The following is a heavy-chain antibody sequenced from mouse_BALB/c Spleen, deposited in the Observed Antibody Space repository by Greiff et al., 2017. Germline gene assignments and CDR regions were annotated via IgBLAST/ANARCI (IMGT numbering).Heavy chain of an antibody. CDR1: GFSLSTYGIG. J-gene: IGHJ4*01. D-gene: IGHD1-1*01. V-gene: IGHV8-11*01. Sequence: ESGPGILQPSQTLSLTCSFSGFSLSTYGIGVGWIRQPSGKGLEWLAHIWWNDNKYYNTALKSRLTISKDTSNNQVFLKIASVDTADTATYYCARITTVGAMDYWGQGTSVTVSS. CDR2: IWWNDNK. CDR3: ARITTVGAMDY.